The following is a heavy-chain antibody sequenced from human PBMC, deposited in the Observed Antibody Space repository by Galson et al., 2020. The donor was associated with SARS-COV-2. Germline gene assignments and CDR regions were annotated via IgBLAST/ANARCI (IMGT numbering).Heavy chain of an antibody. D-gene: IGHD3-10*01. Sequence: SETLSLTCAVYGGSFSGYSWTWIRQPPGKGLEWLGEINFGGNTNYSPSLRSRVTVSVDTSKNQFSLNLRSVTAADTTLYYCVRGHRGVVPSPVLGLGPYYSYYYRDVWGKGTTGTVSS. V-gene: IGHV4-34*01. CDR3: VRGHRGVVPSPVLGLGPYYSYYYRDV. J-gene: IGHJ6*03. CDR2: INFGGNT. CDR1: GGSFSGYS.